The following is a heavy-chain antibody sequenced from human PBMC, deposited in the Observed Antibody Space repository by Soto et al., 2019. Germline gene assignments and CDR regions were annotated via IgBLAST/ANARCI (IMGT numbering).Heavy chain of an antibody. V-gene: IGHV3-30*03. CDR2: ISYDGTNK. CDR1: GFTFSSYG. D-gene: IGHD6-19*01. J-gene: IGHJ6*02. Sequence: GWSLRLSCAASGFTFSSYGMHWVRQAPGKGLEWVAVISYDGTNKYYADSVKGRFTISRDNSKNTLYLQMNSLRVEDTAVYYCAHSTYSSGPDYYYYGMDVWGQGTTVTVSS. CDR3: AHSTYSSGPDYYYYGMDV.